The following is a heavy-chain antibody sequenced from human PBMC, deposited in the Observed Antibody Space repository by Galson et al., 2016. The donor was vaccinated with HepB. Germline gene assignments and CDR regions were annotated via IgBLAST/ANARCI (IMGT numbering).Heavy chain of an antibody. CDR2: ISGYNGHI. CDR3: VRDYSYMPDY. D-gene: IGHD2-15*01. V-gene: IGHV1-18*01. J-gene: IGHJ4*02. CDR1: GYTFTSSG. Sequence: SVKVSCKASGYTFTSSGISWVRQAPGQGLAWMGWISGYNGHIQYAQKFQDRVTVTADTSTSTADMELRILNSDDTAIYYCVRDYSYMPDYWGQGTLVTVSS.